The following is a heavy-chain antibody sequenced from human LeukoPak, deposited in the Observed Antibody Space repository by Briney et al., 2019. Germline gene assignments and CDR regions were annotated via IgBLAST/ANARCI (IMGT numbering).Heavy chain of an antibody. CDR3: ARGAGMGGSYYRSYYYYMDV. Sequence: SETLSLTCAVYGGSFSGYYWSWIRQPPGKGLEGIGEINHSGSTNYNPSLKSRLTISVDASKTQFSLTLSSVTAADTAVYYCARGAGMGGSYYRSYYYYMDVWGKGTTVTVSS. D-gene: IGHD1-26*01. CDR2: INHSGST. V-gene: IGHV4-34*01. J-gene: IGHJ6*03. CDR1: GGSFSGYY.